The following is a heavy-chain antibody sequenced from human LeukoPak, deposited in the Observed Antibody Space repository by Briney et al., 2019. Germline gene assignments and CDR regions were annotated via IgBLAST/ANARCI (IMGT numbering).Heavy chain of an antibody. CDR2: IIPIFGTA. Sequence: SVKVSCKASGGTFSSYAISWVRQAPGQGLEWMGGIIPIFGTANYAQKFQGRVTITTDESTSTAYMELSSLRPEDTAVYYCARGGSSGYQGAFDIWGQGTMVTVSS. D-gene: IGHD3-22*01. J-gene: IGHJ3*02. CDR3: ARGGSSGYQGAFDI. CDR1: GGTFSSYA. V-gene: IGHV1-69*05.